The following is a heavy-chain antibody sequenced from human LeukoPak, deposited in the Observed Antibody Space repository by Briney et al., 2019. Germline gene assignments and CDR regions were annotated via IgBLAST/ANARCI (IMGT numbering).Heavy chain of an antibody. V-gene: IGHV3-9*01. Sequence: PGGSLRLSCAASGFTFDDYAMHWVRQAPGEGLEWVSGISWNSGSIGYADSVKGRFTISRDNAKNSLYLQMNSLRAEDTALYYCAKDMGQLAIFDYWGQGTLVTVSS. CDR3: AKDMGQLAIFDY. CDR2: ISWNSGSI. J-gene: IGHJ4*02. D-gene: IGHD6-6*01. CDR1: GFTFDDYA.